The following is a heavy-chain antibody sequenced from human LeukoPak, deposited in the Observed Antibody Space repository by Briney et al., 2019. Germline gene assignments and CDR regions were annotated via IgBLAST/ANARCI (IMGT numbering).Heavy chain of an antibody. Sequence: ASVKVSCKASGYTCTGYYIHSLRQASGQGLEWMGWINPKSGVTRSAHQFQGRVTMTRDTSISTTYMGLSTLKSDDTAVFYCARDLGGSNTKDAFDIWGQGTMVTVSS. D-gene: IGHD5-24*01. CDR2: INPKSGVT. J-gene: IGHJ3*02. CDR1: GYTCTGYY. V-gene: IGHV1-2*07. CDR3: ARDLGGSNTKDAFDI.